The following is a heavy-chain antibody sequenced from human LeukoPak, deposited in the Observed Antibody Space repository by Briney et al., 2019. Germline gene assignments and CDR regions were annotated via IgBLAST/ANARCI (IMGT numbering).Heavy chain of an antibody. CDR1: GYTFTSYD. Sequence: ASVKVSCKASGYTFTSYDINWVRQATGQGLEWMGWMNPNSGNTGYAQKFQGRVTMTRDTSISTVYMELSRLRSDDTAVYYCGRGDYASGRPGDVWGQGTAVTVSS. J-gene: IGHJ6*02. CDR3: GRGDYASGRPGDV. CDR2: MNPNSGNT. V-gene: IGHV1-8*01. D-gene: IGHD3-10*01.